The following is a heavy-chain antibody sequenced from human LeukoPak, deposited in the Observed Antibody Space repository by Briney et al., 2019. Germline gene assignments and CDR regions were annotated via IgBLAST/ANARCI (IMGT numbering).Heavy chain of an antibody. D-gene: IGHD3-22*01. V-gene: IGHV4-34*01. J-gene: IGHJ4*02. CDR1: GGSLGRQY. CDR2: INHSGST. Sequence: PSETLSLTCAVYGGSLGRQYSSSVRQPPGKGLEWIGEINHSGSTNYNPSLKSRVTISVDTSKNQFSLKLSSVTAADTAVYYCATVPDYASSDLQRGGDYWGQGTLVTVSS. CDR3: ATVPDYASSDLQRGGDY.